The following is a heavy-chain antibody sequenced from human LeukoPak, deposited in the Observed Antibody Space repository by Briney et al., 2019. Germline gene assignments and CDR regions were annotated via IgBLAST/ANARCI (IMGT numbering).Heavy chain of an antibody. CDR3: AREVTAADRNLDY. CDR2: ISGSGDRT. D-gene: IGHD6-13*01. Sequence: GGSLRLSCAASGFTFSNYAMNWVRQAPGKGLEWVSVISGSGDRTYYTDSVKGRFTISRDNSKNTLYLQMNSLRAEDTAVYYCAREVTAADRNLDYWGQGTLVTVSS. J-gene: IGHJ4*02. V-gene: IGHV3-23*01. CDR1: GFTFSNYA.